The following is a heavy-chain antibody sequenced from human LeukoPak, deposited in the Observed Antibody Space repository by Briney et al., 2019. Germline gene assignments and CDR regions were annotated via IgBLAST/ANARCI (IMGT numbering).Heavy chain of an antibody. CDR3: ARGQENCGGDCGVAY. V-gene: IGHV4-4*02. CDR1: GGSISSSNW. J-gene: IGHJ4*02. Sequence: PSETLSLTCAVSGGSISSSNWWSWIRQPPGKGLEWIGEINHSGSTNYNPSLKSRVTISVDTSKNQFSLKLSSVTAADTAVYYCARGQENCGGDCGVAYWGQGTLVTVSS. D-gene: IGHD2-21*02. CDR2: INHSGST.